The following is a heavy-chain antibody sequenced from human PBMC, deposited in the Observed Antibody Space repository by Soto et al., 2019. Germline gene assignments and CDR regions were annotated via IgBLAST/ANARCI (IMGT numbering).Heavy chain of an antibody. D-gene: IGHD4-17*01. CDR1: CFISTNYN. Sequence: SVKVSFKGSCFISTNYNFHWVRQAPGQSLEWMGRVSAGNGNTQYSQKFQGRVTISRNTSATTAFMELSSLGFEDTAVYYCATDYGSNWRLWGQGTLVTVS. CDR3: ATDYGSNWRL. V-gene: IGHV1-3*01. CDR2: VSAGNGNT. J-gene: IGHJ4*02.